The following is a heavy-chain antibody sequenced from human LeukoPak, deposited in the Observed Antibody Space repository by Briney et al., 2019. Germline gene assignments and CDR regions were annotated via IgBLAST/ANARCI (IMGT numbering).Heavy chain of an antibody. CDR3: ARGRAGGVYFNWFDP. J-gene: IGHJ5*02. CDR1: GYTFTIYA. CDR2: INAGSGNT. D-gene: IGHD2-8*01. Sequence: ASVTVSCTASGYTFTIYAMHWVRQAPGQRLEWMGWINAGSGNTKYSQKFQGRVTITRDTSASTAYMELSSLRSEDTAVYYCARGRAGGVYFNWFDPWGQGTLVTVSS. V-gene: IGHV1-3*01.